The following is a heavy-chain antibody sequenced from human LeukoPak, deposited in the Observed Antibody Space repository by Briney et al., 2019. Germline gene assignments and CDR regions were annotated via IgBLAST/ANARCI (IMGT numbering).Heavy chain of an antibody. V-gene: IGHV4-39*01. Sequence: KSSETLSLTCTVSGGSISSSSYYWGWIRQPPGKGLEWIGSIYYSGSTYYNPSPKSRVTISVDTSKNQFSLKLSSVTAADTAVYYCARRSVAVAYHFDYWGQGTLVTVSS. CDR3: ARRSVAVAYHFDY. J-gene: IGHJ4*02. CDR1: GGSISSSSYY. D-gene: IGHD6-19*01. CDR2: IYYSGST.